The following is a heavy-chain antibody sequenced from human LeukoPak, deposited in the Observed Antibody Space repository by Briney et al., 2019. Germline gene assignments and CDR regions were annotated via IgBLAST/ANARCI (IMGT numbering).Heavy chain of an antibody. CDR2: ISSSGSAT. Sequence: GGSLRLSCVASGFTFTKYTMIWVRQAPGKGLEWVSYISSSGSATYFADSVKGRFTFSRDNAKNSMFLQMNSLRAEDTAVYYCARDGGEDYYDSSGPLDYWGQGTLVTVSS. CDR3: ARDGGEDYYDSSGPLDY. CDR1: GFTFTKYT. D-gene: IGHD3-22*01. J-gene: IGHJ4*02. V-gene: IGHV3-48*04.